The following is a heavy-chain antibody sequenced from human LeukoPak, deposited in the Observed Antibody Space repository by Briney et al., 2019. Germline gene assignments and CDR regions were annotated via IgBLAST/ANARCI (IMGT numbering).Heavy chain of an antibody. J-gene: IGHJ4*02. CDR2: IKQEGSAR. D-gene: IGHD6-19*01. CDR3: AKGPPGIAVAGPFDY. Sequence: GGSLRLSCVASGFSFSSYWMSWVRQTPGKGLEWVANIKQEGSARYYVDSVTGRFTISRDNAKNSLYLQMNSLRAEDMALYYCAKGPPGIAVAGPFDYWGQGTLVTVSS. CDR1: GFSFSSYW. V-gene: IGHV3-7*03.